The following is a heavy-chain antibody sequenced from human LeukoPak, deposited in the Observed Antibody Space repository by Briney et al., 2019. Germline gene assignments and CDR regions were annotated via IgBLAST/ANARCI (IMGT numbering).Heavy chain of an antibody. CDR1: GYTFTGYY. CDR3: ARSSTVTTYSARYYYYMDI. J-gene: IGHJ6*03. CDR2: INPNSGGT. V-gene: IGHV1-2*02. Sequence: ASVKVSCKASGYTFTGYYMHWVRQAPGQGLEWMGWINPNSGGTNYAQNFQGRVTMTRDTSISTAYMELSRLTSDDTAVYYCARSSTVTTYSARYYYYMDIWGKGTTVTISS. D-gene: IGHD4-17*01.